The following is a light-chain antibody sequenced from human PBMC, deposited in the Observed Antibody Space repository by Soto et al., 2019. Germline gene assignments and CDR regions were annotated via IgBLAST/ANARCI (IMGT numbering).Light chain of an antibody. CDR1: SSDVGGYNY. Sequence: QSALTQPPSASGSPGQSVAISCTGTSSDVGGYNYVSWYQQHPGKAPKLMIYEVNKRPSGVPDRFSGSKSGNTASLTVSGLQAEDDADYYCSSYAGSRNVFGTGTKVT. CDR2: EVN. J-gene: IGLJ1*01. V-gene: IGLV2-8*01. CDR3: SSYAGSRNV.